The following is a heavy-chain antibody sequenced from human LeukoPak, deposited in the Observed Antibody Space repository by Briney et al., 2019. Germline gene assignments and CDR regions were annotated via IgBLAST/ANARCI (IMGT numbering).Heavy chain of an antibody. CDR1: GYTFTSYY. Sequence: ASVKVSCKASGYTFTSYYMHWVRQAPGQGLEWMGIINPSGGSTSYAQKFKGRVTMTRDTSTSTVYMELSSLRSEDTAVYYCARGSVRYFDPIHAFDIWGQGTMVTVSS. CDR3: ARGSVRYFDPIHAFDI. CDR2: INPSGGST. V-gene: IGHV1-46*03. J-gene: IGHJ3*02. D-gene: IGHD3-9*01.